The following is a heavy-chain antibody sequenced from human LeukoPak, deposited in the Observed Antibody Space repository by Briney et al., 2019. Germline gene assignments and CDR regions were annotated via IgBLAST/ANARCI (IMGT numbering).Heavy chain of an antibody. V-gene: IGHV3-30*02. J-gene: IGHJ4*02. Sequence: GGSLRLSCAASGFTFSSYGMHWVRQAPGKGLEWVAFIRYDGSNKYYADSVKGRFTISRDNAKNSLYLQMNSLRAEDTAVYYCARDLWWLRSPDYWGQGTLVTVSS. D-gene: IGHD5-12*01. CDR2: IRYDGSNK. CDR1: GFTFSSYG. CDR3: ARDLWWLRSPDY.